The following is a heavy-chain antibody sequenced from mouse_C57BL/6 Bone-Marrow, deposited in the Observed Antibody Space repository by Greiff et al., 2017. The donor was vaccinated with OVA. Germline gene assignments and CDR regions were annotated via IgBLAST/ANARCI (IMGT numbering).Heavy chain of an antibody. CDR3: ARLGYYGPWYFDV. CDR2: IDPNSGGH. J-gene: IGHJ1*03. D-gene: IGHD1-2*01. V-gene: IGHV1-72*01. Sequence: QVQLKQPGAELVKPGASVKLSCKASGYTFTSYWMHWVKPRPGRGLEWIGRIDPNSGGHKYNEKFKSQATLTVDKPSGTAYRQLCSLSSEDSAVYYCARLGYYGPWYFDVWGTGTTVTVSS. CDR1: GYTFTSYW.